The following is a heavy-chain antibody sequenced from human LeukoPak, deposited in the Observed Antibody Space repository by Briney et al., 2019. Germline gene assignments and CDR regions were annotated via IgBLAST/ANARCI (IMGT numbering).Heavy chain of an antibody. J-gene: IGHJ4*02. CDR1: GFTFSNYT. D-gene: IGHD3-10*01. CDR2: IYKTGST. Sequence: GSLRLSCAASGFTFSNYTMSWVRQPPGKGLEWIGSIYKTGSTNYSPSLKSRVFISVDTSNNQFSLNMNSVTAADTAVYFCTRHQTNNYGPGTPFDFWGQGTLVSVSS. V-gene: IGHV4-39*01. CDR3: TRHQTNNYGPGTPFDF.